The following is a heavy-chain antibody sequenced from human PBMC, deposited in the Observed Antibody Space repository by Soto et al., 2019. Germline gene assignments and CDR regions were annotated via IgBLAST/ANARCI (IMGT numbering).Heavy chain of an antibody. D-gene: IGHD2-2*01. CDR1: GFTFSRYA. CDR2: ISGSGGST. V-gene: IGHV3-23*01. CDR3: AKDPPSLCSRTSCYGGGFNWFDP. J-gene: IGHJ5*02. Sequence: EVQLLESGGGLVQPGGSLRLSCAASGFTFSRYAMSWVRQAPGKGLEWVSAISGSGGSTYYADSVKGRFTISRDNSKNTLNLQMNRLKDEATAVYYCAKDPPSLCSRTSCYGGGFNWFDPWGQPTLVTV.